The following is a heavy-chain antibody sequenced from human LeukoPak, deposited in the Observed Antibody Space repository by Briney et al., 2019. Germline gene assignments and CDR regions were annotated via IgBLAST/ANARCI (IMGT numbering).Heavy chain of an antibody. CDR2: IYSGGST. CDR3: VRANGYCSGGTCPGY. CDR1: EFSVGSNY. V-gene: IGHV3-66*01. Sequence: GGSLRLSCAASEFSVGSNYMTWVRQAPGKGLEWVSLIYSGGSTYYADSVKGRFTISRDNSKNTLYLQINSLTAEDTAVYHCVRANGYCSGGTCPGYWGQGTLVTVSS. D-gene: IGHD2-15*01. J-gene: IGHJ4*02.